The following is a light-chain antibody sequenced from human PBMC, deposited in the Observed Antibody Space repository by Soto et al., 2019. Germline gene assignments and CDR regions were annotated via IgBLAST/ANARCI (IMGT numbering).Light chain of an antibody. Sequence: QSVLTQPASVSGSPGQSITISCTGTSRDVGAYNYVSWYQQHPGKAPKLMIYGVNNRPSGVSNRFSGSKSGNTASLTISGLQAEDEADYYCSSYTTSSTWVFGGGTKLTVL. CDR2: GVN. CDR3: SSYTTSSTWV. V-gene: IGLV2-14*01. CDR1: SRDVGAYNY. J-gene: IGLJ3*02.